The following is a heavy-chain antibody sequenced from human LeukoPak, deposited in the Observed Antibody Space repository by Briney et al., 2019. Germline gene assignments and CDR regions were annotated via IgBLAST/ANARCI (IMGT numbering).Heavy chain of an antibody. CDR3: ARRVVVPAAPYYFDY. CDR1: GFIFSSYW. V-gene: IGHV3-74*01. J-gene: IGHJ4*02. D-gene: IGHD2-2*01. CDR2: INSDGSST. Sequence: QLGGSLRLSCAASGFIFSSYWMHWVRQAPGKGLVWVSRINSDGSSTSYADSVKGRFTISRDNAKNTLYLQMNSLRAEDTAVYYCARRVVVPAAPYYFDYWGQGTLVTVSS.